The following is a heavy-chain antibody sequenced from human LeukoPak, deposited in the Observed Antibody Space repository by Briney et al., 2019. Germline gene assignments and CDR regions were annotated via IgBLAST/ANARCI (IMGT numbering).Heavy chain of an antibody. J-gene: IGHJ3*02. D-gene: IGHD3-10*01. CDR1: GCTFTSYG. V-gene: IGHV1-18*01. Sequence: ASVKVSCKASGCTFTSYGISWVRQAPGQGLEWMGWISAYNGNTNYAQKLQGRVTMTTDTSTSTAYMELRSLRSDDTAVYYCAREGLWFGELFSHAFDIWGQGTMVTVSS. CDR2: ISAYNGNT. CDR3: AREGLWFGELFSHAFDI.